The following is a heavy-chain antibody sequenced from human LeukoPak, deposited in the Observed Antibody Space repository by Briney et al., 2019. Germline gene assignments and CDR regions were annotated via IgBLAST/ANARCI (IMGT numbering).Heavy chain of an antibody. V-gene: IGHV3-23*01. J-gene: IGHJ4*02. Sequence: GGSLRLSCAASGFTFSSYAMSWVRQAPGKGLEWVSAISGSGGSTYYADSVKGRFTISRDNSKNTLYLQMNSLRAEDTAVYYCAKDRPNYYGSNGHYYRRDGDYWGQGILVTVSS. D-gene: IGHD3-22*01. CDR3: AKDRPNYYGSNGHYYRRDGDY. CDR2: ISGSGGST. CDR1: GFTFSSYA.